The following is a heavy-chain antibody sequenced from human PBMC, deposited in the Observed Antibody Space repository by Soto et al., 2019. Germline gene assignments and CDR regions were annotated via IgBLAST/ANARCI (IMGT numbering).Heavy chain of an antibody. Sequence: QVQLVESGGGVVQPGRSLRLSCAASGFTFSRHTMHWVRQAPGKGLEWVAAISDDGSNTYYADSVKGRFTISRDNSKNTLYLQMNSLSSEDTAVHHCAREVYYDFWSGVNTHPYYFDDWGQGTLVTVCS. CDR2: ISDDGSNT. CDR1: GFTFSRHT. J-gene: IGHJ4*02. D-gene: IGHD3-3*01. V-gene: IGHV3-30-3*01. CDR3: AREVYYDFWSGVNTHPYYFDD.